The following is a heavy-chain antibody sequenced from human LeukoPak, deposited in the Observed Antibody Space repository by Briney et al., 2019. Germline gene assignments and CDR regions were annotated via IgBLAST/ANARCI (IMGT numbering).Heavy chain of an antibody. Sequence: ASVKVSCKASGYTFTSYGISWVRQAPGQGLEWMGWISGYNGNTIYAQKFQGRVTITADKSTSTAYMELSSLRSEDTAVYYCARVALGDYDFNYYYYMDVWGKGTTVTVSS. V-gene: IGHV1-18*01. CDR1: GYTFTSYG. J-gene: IGHJ6*03. CDR3: ARVALGDYDFNYYYYMDV. D-gene: IGHD3-3*01. CDR2: ISGYNGNT.